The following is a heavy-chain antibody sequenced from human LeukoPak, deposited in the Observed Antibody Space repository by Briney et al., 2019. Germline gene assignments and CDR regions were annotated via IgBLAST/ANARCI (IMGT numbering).Heavy chain of an antibody. V-gene: IGHV4-31*03. D-gene: IGHD3-16*01. CDR1: GGSISSGGSY. Sequence: SETLSLTCSVSGGSISSGGSYWTWIRQLPGKGLEWIGYIWNSGNTDYNASLESRVTISVDTSEKQFSLKLTSVTAADTAVYYCARGGTYGGYFDSWGQGTLVTVSS. CDR3: ARGGTYGGYFDS. CDR2: IWNSGNT. J-gene: IGHJ4*02.